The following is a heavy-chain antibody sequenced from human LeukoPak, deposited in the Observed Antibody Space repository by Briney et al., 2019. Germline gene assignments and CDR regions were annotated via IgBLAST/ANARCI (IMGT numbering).Heavy chain of an antibody. J-gene: IGHJ3*02. D-gene: IGHD3-16*01. CDR3: AGAETWGVEGGAFDI. CDR1: GFTFSSHW. V-gene: IGHV3-53*01. CDR2: IYSGGGT. Sequence: PGGSLRLSCAASGFTFSSHWMHWVRQTPGKGLEWVSVIYSGGGTYYPDSVKGRFTISRDNSKNTLYVQMNSLRAEDTAVYYCAGAETWGVEGGAFDIWGQGTMVTVSS.